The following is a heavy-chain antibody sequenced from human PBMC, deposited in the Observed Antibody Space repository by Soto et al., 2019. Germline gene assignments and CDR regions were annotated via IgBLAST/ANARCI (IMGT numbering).Heavy chain of an antibody. Sequence: SETLSLTCTVSGGSISSYYWSWIRQPPGKGLEWIGYIYYSGSTYYNPSLESRVAISLDTSRSQFSLTLHSVTAADTAIYYCARDRHNNFFDPWGQGTLVTVSS. J-gene: IGHJ5*02. D-gene: IGHD6-6*01. CDR3: ARDRHNNFFDP. CDR1: GGSISSYY. CDR2: IYYSGST. V-gene: IGHV4-59*12.